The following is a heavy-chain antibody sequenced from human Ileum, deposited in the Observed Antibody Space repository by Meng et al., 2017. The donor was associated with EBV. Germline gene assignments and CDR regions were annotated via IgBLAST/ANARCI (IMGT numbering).Heavy chain of an antibody. D-gene: IGHD4-23*01. Sequence: QVRPKQWGKGLLKPSETLSLPCAVYGGSFNDYDWTWPRPPPGKGLEWIGEIDQSGYTKFNPSLSSRATISRDTSNNQFPLRLNSVTAADTALYYCARYGRCNGNSFYCFDPWGQGTLVTVSS. J-gene: IGHJ5*02. CDR2: IDQSGYT. CDR1: GGSFNDYD. CDR3: ARYGRCNGNSFYCFDP. V-gene: IGHV4-34*01.